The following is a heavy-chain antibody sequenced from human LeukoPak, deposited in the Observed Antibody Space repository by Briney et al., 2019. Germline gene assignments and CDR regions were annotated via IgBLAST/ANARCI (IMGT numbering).Heavy chain of an antibody. D-gene: IGHD1-26*01. CDR1: GGSFSGYY. Sequence: SETLSLTCAVYGGSFSGYYWSWIRQPAGKGLEWIGRIYTSGSTNYNPSLKSRVTMSVDTSKNQFSLKLSSVTAADTAVYYCARDDEVGATSFDYWGQGTLVTVSS. CDR3: ARDDEVGATSFDY. V-gene: IGHV4-4*07. J-gene: IGHJ4*02. CDR2: IYTSGST.